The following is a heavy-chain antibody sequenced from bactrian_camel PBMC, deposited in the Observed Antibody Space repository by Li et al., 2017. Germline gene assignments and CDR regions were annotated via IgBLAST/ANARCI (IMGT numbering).Heavy chain of an antibody. CDR2: IDSSGIST. CDR1: GFTFSKYD. CDR3: VLNTSPTEFGY. J-gene: IGHJ6*01. V-gene: IGHV3S40*01. Sequence: VQLVESGGGLVQPGGSLRLSCAASGFTFSKYDMSWVRQAPGKGLEWVSSIDSSGISTDYADAVKGRFTISRDNAKSTLYLQLNSLRNEDTAVYYCVLNTSPTEFGYWGQGTQVTVS. D-gene: IGHD3*01.